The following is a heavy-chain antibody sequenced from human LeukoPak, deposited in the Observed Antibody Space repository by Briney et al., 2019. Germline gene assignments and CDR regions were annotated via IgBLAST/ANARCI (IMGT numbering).Heavy chain of an antibody. Sequence: GGSLRLSCAASGFTFSIYAMTWVRQAPGKGLQWVSAITGSGGSTYYAESVKGRFTMSRVNSKNTLYLRMNGLRAEDTAVYYCATLPRGPTGYVGYGGEDYWGQGTLVTVSS. J-gene: IGHJ4*02. CDR2: ITGSGGST. D-gene: IGHD5-12*01. CDR1: GFTFSIYA. CDR3: ATLPRGPTGYVGYGGEDY. V-gene: IGHV3-23*01.